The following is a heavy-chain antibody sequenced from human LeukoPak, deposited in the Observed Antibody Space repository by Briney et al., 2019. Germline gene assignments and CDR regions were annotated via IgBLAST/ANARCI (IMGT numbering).Heavy chain of an antibody. CDR3: ARGGGSGWYNWFDP. CDR2: ISYDGSNK. CDR1: RFTFSSYA. V-gene: IGHV3-30*04. Sequence: GRSLRLSCAASRFTFSSYAMHWVRQAPGKGLEWVAVISYDGSNKYYADSVKGRFTISRDNSKNTLYLQMNSLRAEDTAVYYCARGGGSGWYNWFDPWGQGTLVTVSS. J-gene: IGHJ5*02. D-gene: IGHD6-19*01.